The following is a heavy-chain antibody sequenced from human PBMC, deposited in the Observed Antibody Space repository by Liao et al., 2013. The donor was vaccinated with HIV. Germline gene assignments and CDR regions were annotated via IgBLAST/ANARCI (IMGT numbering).Heavy chain of an antibody. CDR3: ARTSGNTYGIDAFDI. D-gene: IGHD5-18*01. Sequence: QLQLQESGPGLVKPSETLSLTCTVSGGSISSSSYYWGWIRQPPGKGLEWIGSIYYSGSTYYNPSLKSRVTISVDTSKNQFSLKLTSVTAADTAMYYCARTSGNTYGIDAFDIWGQGTRVTVSS. V-gene: IGHV4-39*07. CDR1: GGSISSSSYY. CDR2: IYYSGST. J-gene: IGHJ3*02.